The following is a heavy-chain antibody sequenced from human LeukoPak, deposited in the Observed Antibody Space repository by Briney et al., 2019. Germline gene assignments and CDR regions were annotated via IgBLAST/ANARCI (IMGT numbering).Heavy chain of an antibody. CDR3: ARWGSIAVARFDY. J-gene: IGHJ4*02. V-gene: IGHV4-59*01. CDR2: IYDTAST. D-gene: IGHD6-6*01. Sequence: SETLSLTCTVSGGSISNYYWSWIRQPPGKGLEWIGYIYDTASTNYNPSLTSRVNISVDTSKNQFSLNLTSVTAADTAVYYCARWGSIAVARFDYGGQGTLVTVSS. CDR1: GGSISNYY.